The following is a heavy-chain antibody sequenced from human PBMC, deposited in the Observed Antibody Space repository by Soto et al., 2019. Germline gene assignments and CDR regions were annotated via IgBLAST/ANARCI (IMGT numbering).Heavy chain of an antibody. D-gene: IGHD3-3*01. CDR2: IYWDDDK. CDR1: GFSLSTSGVG. J-gene: IGHJ4*02. V-gene: IGHV2-5*02. CDR3: ARITILGVVINPIHHFDL. Sequence: QITLKESGPTLVKPTQTLTLTCTFSGFSLSTSGVGVGWIRQPPGKALEWLALIYWDDDKRYSPSLKSRLTITKEPSKIQLVLTMTNMDPVDTATYYCARITILGVVINPIHHFDLWGQGTLVTVSS.